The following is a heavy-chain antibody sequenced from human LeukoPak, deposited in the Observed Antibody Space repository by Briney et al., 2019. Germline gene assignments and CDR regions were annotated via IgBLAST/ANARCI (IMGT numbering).Heavy chain of an antibody. CDR3: AREGHCSGGSCLDN. J-gene: IGHJ4*02. Sequence: ASVKVSCKASGYTFIGYYIHWVRQAPGQGLEWMGWINPNTGVTHYAQKFQDRGTMTRDTSISTAHMELSRLSSDDTAVYYCAREGHCSGGSCLDNWGQGTLLTVSS. CDR1: GYTFIGYY. D-gene: IGHD2-15*01. CDR2: INPNTGVT. V-gene: IGHV1-2*02.